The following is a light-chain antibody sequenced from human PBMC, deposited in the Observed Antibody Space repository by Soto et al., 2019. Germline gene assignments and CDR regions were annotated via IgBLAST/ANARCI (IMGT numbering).Light chain of an antibody. CDR3: QQTFSAPSIS. CDR1: QTISDY. J-gene: IGKJ5*01. Sequence: DIQKTQSPSTVSASVGDKVTITCRAGQTISDYLNWYQQKPGTAPKLLIYAASTLQSGVPSRFSGSRSGTDFTLTISSLHPEDVATYYCQQTFSAPSISFGQGTGLEI. CDR2: AAS. V-gene: IGKV1-39*01.